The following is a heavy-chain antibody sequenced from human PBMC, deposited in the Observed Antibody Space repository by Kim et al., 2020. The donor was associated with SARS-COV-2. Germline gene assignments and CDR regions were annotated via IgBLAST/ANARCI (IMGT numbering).Heavy chain of an antibody. V-gene: IGHV3-74*01. Sequence: GGSLRLSCAASGFTFSSYWMHWVRQAPGKGLVWVSRINSDGSSTSYADSVKGRFTISRDNAKNTLYLQMNSLRAEDTAVYYCARDPGAAAGTASSGWYVSYYYYGMDVWGQGTTVTVSS. D-gene: IGHD6-19*01. CDR2: INSDGSST. CDR1: GFTFSSYW. J-gene: IGHJ6*02. CDR3: ARDPGAAAGTASSGWYVSYYYYGMDV.